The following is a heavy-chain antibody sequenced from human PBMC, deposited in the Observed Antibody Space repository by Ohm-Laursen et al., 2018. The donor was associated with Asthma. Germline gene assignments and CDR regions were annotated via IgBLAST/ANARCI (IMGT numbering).Heavy chain of an antibody. V-gene: IGHV4-31*02. CDR3: ARDYCSGGSCYSNWFDP. Sequence: TLSLTCTVSGGSISSGGYYWSWIRQHPGKGLEWIGYIYYSGSTYYNPSLKSRVTISVDTSKNQFSLKLSSVTAADTAVYYCARDYCSGGSCYSNWFDPWGQGTLVTVSS. CDR2: IYYSGST. D-gene: IGHD2-15*01. CDR1: GGSISSGGYY. J-gene: IGHJ5*02.